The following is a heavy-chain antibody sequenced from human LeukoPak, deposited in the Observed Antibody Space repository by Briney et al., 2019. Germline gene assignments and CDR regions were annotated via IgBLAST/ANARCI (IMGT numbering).Heavy chain of an antibody. Sequence: SETLSLTCTLSGGSISSYYWSWIRQPPGKGLEWTGYIYYSGSTNYNPSLKSRVTISVDTSKNQFSLKLSSVTAADTAVYYCAKMPDTVDWCDPWGQGTLVTVSS. CDR3: AKMPDTVDWCDP. CDR2: IYYSGST. D-gene: IGHD4-11*01. J-gene: IGHJ5*02. V-gene: IGHV4-59*01. CDR1: GGSISSYY.